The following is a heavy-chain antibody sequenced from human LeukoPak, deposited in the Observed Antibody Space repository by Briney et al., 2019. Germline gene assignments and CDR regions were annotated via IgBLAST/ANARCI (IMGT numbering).Heavy chain of an antibody. D-gene: IGHD3-10*01. CDR2: IYTSGST. V-gene: IGHV4-4*07. CDR3: ARDKASMVRGVIYPTGWFDP. CDR1: GGSISSYY. Sequence: PSETLSLTCTVSGGSISSYYWSWIRQPAGKGLEWIGRIYTSGSTNYNPSLKSRVTMSVVTSKNQFSLKLSSVTAADTAVYYCARDKASMVRGVIYPTGWFDPWGQGTLVTVSS. J-gene: IGHJ5*02.